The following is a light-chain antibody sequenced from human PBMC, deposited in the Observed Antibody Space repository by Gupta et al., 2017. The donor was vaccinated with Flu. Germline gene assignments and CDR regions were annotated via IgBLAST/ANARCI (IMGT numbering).Light chain of an antibody. CDR2: QTS. CDR1: QSLVHSDGNTY. Sequence: IVMTETPPTSPVTLGQPASTSCRSSQSLVHSDGNTYLNWLQQRPGQATRLLYDQTSTQFSGVPDRSSSSGARTDITRTISRVEVEDVGIYYCMQGTQFPYTFGQGTKLEIK. J-gene: IGKJ2*01. V-gene: IGKV2-24*01. CDR3: MQGTQFPYT.